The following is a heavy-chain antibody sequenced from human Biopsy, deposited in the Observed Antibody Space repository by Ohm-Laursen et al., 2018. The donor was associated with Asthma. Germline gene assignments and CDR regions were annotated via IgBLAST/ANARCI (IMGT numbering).Heavy chain of an antibody. V-gene: IGHV3-33*01. D-gene: IGHD3-10*01. Sequence: SLRLSCTASGFTFGSYGLHWVRQAPGKGLEWVADIWFDGSNKHYADSVKGRFTISRDNSKNTLYLQVNSLRAEDTALYYCGRERSYMVDYWGQGTLVIVSS. CDR3: GRERSYMVDY. CDR1: GFTFGSYG. J-gene: IGHJ4*02. CDR2: IWFDGSNK.